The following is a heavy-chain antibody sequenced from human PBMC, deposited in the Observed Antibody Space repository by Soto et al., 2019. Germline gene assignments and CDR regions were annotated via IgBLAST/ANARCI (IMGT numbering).Heavy chain of an antibody. J-gene: IGHJ4*02. CDR3: AQEAPGGWHFFDN. D-gene: IGHD6-19*01. Sequence: VAGISYDGTKKYYADSVTGRFTISRDNSKNTLDLQLNSLTTEDTAVYYCAQEAPGGWHFFDNWGQGTLVTVSS. V-gene: IGHV3-30*18. CDR2: ISYDGTKK.